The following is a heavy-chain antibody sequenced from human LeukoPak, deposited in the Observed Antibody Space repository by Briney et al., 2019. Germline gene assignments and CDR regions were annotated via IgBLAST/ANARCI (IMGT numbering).Heavy chain of an antibody. CDR2: ISWNSGSI. D-gene: IGHD3-10*01. V-gene: IGHV3-9*03. J-gene: IGHJ3*02. CDR3: AKGISGDWRNAFDI. Sequence: GGSLRLSCAASGFTFDDYAMHWVRQAPGKGLEWVSGISWNSGSIGYADSVKGRFTISRDNVKNSLYLQMNSLRAEDMALYYCAKGISGDWRNAFDIWGQGTMVTVSS. CDR1: GFTFDDYA.